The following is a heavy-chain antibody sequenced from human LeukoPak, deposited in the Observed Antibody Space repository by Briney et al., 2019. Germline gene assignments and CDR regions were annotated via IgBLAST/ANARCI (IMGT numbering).Heavy chain of an antibody. D-gene: IGHD3-10*01. J-gene: IGHJ4*02. CDR2: INHSGST. CDR1: GGSFSGYY. V-gene: IGHV4-34*01. Sequence: SETLSLTCAVYGGSFSGYYWSWIRQPPGKGLGWIGEINHSGSTNYNPSLKSRVTISVDTSKNQFSLKLSSVTAADTAVYCCARGLVVRGAIDYWGQGTLVTVSS. CDR3: ARGLVVRGAIDY.